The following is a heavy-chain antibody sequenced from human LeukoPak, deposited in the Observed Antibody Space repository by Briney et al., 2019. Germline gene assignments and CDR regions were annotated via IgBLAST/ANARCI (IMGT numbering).Heavy chain of an antibody. CDR3: ARDLAARPSVYYYMDV. Sequence: ASVKVSCKASGYTFTSNYMHWVRQAPGQGLEWMGWINPNSGGTNYAQKFQGRVTMTRDTSISTAYMELSRLRPDDTAVYYCARDLAARPSVYYYMDVWGKGTTVTVSS. D-gene: IGHD6-6*01. CDR2: INPNSGGT. CDR1: GYTFTSNY. J-gene: IGHJ6*03. V-gene: IGHV1-2*02.